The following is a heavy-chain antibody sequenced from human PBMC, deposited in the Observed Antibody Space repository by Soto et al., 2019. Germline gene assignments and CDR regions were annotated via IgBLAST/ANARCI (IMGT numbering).Heavy chain of an antibody. Sequence: QVQLVESGGGVVQPGRSLRLSCVDSGFIFSSHAMHWVRXXXXXXXXXXAIISYDGSNAYYADSVKGRFTVSRDNPKXXXXXXXXXXXXXXXXXXXXXXXXXXXXXXXXXYWYCDLWGRGTLVSVSS. CDR3: XXXXXXXXXXXXXYWYCDL. V-gene: IGHV3-30-3*01. J-gene: IGHJ2*01. CDR2: ISYDGSNA. CDR1: GFIFSSHA.